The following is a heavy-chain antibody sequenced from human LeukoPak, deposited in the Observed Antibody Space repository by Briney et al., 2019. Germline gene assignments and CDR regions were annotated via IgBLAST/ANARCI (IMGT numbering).Heavy chain of an antibody. V-gene: IGHV1-18*01. D-gene: IGHD1-7*01. CDR1: GYTFTSYG. CDR3: ARGAGTTSTYYYYYMDV. Sequence: ASVKVSCKASGYTFTSYGISWVRQAPGQGLEWMGWISAYNGNTNYAQKLQGRVTMTTDTSTSTAYMELRSLRSDDTAVYYCARGAGTTSTYYYYYMDVWGKGTTVTVSS. CDR2: ISAYNGNT. J-gene: IGHJ6*03.